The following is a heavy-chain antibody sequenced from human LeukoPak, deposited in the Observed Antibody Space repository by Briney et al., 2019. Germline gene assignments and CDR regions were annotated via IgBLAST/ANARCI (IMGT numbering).Heavy chain of an antibody. CDR1: GFTFSSYA. J-gene: IGHJ4*02. CDR2: ISGSGGST. Sequence: PGGSLRLSCVASGFTFSSYAMSWVRQAPGKGLEWVSAISGSGGSTYYADSVKGRFTISRDNSKNTLYLQMNSLRAEDTAVYYCAKVSSSWYSGEDYWGQGTLVTVSS. V-gene: IGHV3-23*01. CDR3: AKVSSSWYSGEDY. D-gene: IGHD6-13*01.